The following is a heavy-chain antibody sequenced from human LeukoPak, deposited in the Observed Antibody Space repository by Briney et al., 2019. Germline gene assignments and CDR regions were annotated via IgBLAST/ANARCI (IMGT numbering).Heavy chain of an antibody. CDR3: ARGFPSIVVVVAATPGFDY. J-gene: IGHJ4*02. CDR1: GFTFSRYT. V-gene: IGHV3-30-3*01. CDR2: ISYDGSNK. Sequence: GGSLRLSCAASGFTFSRYTIHWVRQAPGKGLEWVALISYDGSNKYYADSVKGRFTISRDNSKNTLYLQMNSLRAEDTAVYYCARGFPSIVVVVAATPGFDYWGQGTLVTVSS. D-gene: IGHD2-15*01.